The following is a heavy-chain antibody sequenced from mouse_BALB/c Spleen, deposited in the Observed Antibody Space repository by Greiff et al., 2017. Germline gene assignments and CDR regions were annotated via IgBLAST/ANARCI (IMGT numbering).Heavy chain of an antibody. Sequence: EVQLQESGPGLVKPSQSLSLTCTVTGYSITSDYAWNWIRQFPGNKLEWMGYISYSGSTSYNPSLKSRISITRDTSKNQFFLQLNSVTTEDTATYYCAVLYYGNYPYAMDYWGQGTSVTVSS. J-gene: IGHJ4*01. CDR3: AVLYYGNYPYAMDY. CDR2: ISYSGST. D-gene: IGHD2-1*01. CDR1: GYSITSDYA. V-gene: IGHV3-2*02.